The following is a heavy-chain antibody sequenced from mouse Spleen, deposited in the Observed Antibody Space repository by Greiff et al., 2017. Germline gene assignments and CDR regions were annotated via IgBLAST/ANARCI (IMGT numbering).Heavy chain of an antibody. Sequence: VKLMESGPGLVQPSQSLSITCTVSGFSLTSYGVHWVRQSPGKGLEWLGVIWSGGSTDYNAAFISRLSISKDNSKSQVFFKMNSLQADDTAIYYCARNVIYYDYGIDYWGQGTTLTVSS. J-gene: IGHJ2*01. CDR2: IWSGGST. CDR3: ARNVIYYDYGIDY. V-gene: IGHV2-4-1*01. CDR1: GFSLTSYG. D-gene: IGHD2-4*01.